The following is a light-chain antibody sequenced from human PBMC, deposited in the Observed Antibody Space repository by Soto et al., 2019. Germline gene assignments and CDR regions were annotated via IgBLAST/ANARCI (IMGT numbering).Light chain of an antibody. CDR1: QTISSIS. Sequence: IVLPQSPCTLALSPGERATLSCGAGQTISSISLAWYQQKGGQAPSLLIYGASSRATGIPDRCSGSGSGTGFTLTISRQDPDDFAVYYCQQYGSSSTFGQGTRLEI. CDR3: QQYGSSST. V-gene: IGKV3-20*01. J-gene: IGKJ5*01. CDR2: GAS.